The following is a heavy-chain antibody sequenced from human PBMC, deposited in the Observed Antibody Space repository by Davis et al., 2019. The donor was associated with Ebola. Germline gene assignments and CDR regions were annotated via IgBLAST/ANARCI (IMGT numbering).Heavy chain of an antibody. CDR1: GYTFTNYW. CDR2: IDPSDSYT. V-gene: IGHV5-10-1*01. D-gene: IGHD6-6*01. J-gene: IGHJ4*02. CDR3: ARAYSSSSTVDS. Sequence: GGSLRLSCEGSGYTFTNYWIHWVRQMPGKGLEWMGRIDPSDSYTNYSPSFEGHVTISADESFSTAYLQWSSLRASDTAMYYCARAYSSSSTVDSWGQGTPVIVSS.